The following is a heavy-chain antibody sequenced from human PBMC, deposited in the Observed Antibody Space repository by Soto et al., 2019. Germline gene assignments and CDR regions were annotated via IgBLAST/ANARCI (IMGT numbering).Heavy chain of an antibody. CDR1: GFTFSSYG. V-gene: IGHV3-33*01. CDR3: ARNRQRGYYYGMDV. Sequence: GGSLRLSCAASGFTFSSYGMHWVRQAPGKGLEWVAVIWYDGSNKYYADSVKGRFTISRDNSKNTLYLQMNSLRAEDTAVYYCARNRQRGYYYGMDVWGQGTTVTVSS. J-gene: IGHJ6*02. CDR2: IWYDGSNK. D-gene: IGHD3-10*01.